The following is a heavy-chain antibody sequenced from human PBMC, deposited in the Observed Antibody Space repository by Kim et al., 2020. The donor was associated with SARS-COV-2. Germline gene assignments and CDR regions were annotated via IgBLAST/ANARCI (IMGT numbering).Heavy chain of an antibody. CDR1: GFTFSDYY. D-gene: IGHD3-3*01. Sequence: GGSLRLSCAASGFTFSDYYMSWIRQAPGKGLEWVSYISSSGSTIYYADSVKGRFTISRDNAKKSPYLQMNSLRAEDTAVYYCARANSHITIFGVVTRVGMDVWGQGTTVTVSS. J-gene: IGHJ6*02. CDR2: ISSSGSTI. CDR3: ARANSHITIFGVVTRVGMDV. V-gene: IGHV3-11*01.